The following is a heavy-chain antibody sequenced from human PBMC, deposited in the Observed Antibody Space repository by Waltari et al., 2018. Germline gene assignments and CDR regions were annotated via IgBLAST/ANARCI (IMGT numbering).Heavy chain of an antibody. V-gene: IGHV4-39*01. CDR2: VYYSGST. Sequence: HLQLQESGPGLVEPSETLSLTCTVSGGSISNFNSYWGWIRQPPGKGLTWIASVYYSGSTSYNTSLKRRVTSSVDTSKKQFSLKLSSVTAADTAVYYCARSLHIFRAAAGMFDYWGQGTLVTVSS. J-gene: IGHJ4*02. CDR1: GGSISNFNSY. D-gene: IGHD6-13*01. CDR3: ARSLHIFRAAAGMFDY.